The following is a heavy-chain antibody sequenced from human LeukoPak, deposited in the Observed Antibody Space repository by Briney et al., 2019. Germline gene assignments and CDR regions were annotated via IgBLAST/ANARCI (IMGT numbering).Heavy chain of an antibody. V-gene: IGHV3-23*01. Sequence: GGSLRLSCAASGFTFSSYAMSWVRQAPGKGLGWVSAISGSGGSTYYADSVKGRFTISRDNSKNTLYLQMNSLRAEDTAVYYCAKNPGPGIAVAGTLDVWGKGTTVTVSS. CDR1: GFTFSSYA. D-gene: IGHD6-19*01. CDR2: ISGSGGST. J-gene: IGHJ6*04. CDR3: AKNPGPGIAVAGTLDV.